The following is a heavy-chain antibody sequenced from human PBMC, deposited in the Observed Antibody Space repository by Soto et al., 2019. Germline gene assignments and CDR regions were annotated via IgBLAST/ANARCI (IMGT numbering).Heavy chain of an antibody. CDR1: GFTFSSYA. D-gene: IGHD6-6*01. CDR3: AKVIAARPHYYYGMDV. CDR2: ISGSGGST. J-gene: IGHJ6*02. Sequence: GGSLRLSCAASGFTFSSYAMSWVRQAPGKGLEWVSAISGSGGSTYYADSVKGRFTISRDNSKNTLYLQMNSLRAEDTAVYYCAKVIAARPHYYYGMDVWGQGTTVTSP. V-gene: IGHV3-23*01.